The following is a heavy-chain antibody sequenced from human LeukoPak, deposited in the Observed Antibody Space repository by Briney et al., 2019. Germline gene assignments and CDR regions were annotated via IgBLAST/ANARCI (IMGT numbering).Heavy chain of an antibody. CDR2: IYYGGST. CDR1: GGSSSSGGYY. CDR3: ARDRRYSSSWFVFSWFDP. Sequence: SQTLSLICTVSGGSSSSGGYYWSWIRQHPGKGLEWIGYIYYGGSTYYNPALKSRVTISVDTSKNQFSLKLSSVTAADTAVYYCARDRRYSSSWFVFSWFDPWGQGTLVSVSS. J-gene: IGHJ5*02. V-gene: IGHV4-31*03. D-gene: IGHD6-13*01.